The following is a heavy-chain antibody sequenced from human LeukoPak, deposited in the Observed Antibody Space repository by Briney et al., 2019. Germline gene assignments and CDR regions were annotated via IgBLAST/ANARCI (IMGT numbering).Heavy chain of an antibody. CDR3: ARAPQRQGAFDI. CDR2: INPSGGST. J-gene: IGHJ3*02. CDR1: GYTFTSYY. Sequence: ALVKVSCKASGYTFTSYYMHWVRQAPGQGLEWMGIINPSGGSTSYAQKFQGRVTMTRDTSTSTVYMELSSLRSEDAAVYYCARAPQRQGAFDIWGQGTMVTVSS. V-gene: IGHV1-46*01.